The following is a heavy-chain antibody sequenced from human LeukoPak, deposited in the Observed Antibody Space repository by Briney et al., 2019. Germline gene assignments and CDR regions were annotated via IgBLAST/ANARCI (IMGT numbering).Heavy chain of an antibody. CDR3: ARSRIAKIVVVHSFSYGMDV. J-gene: IGHJ6*02. CDR2: INDYTGDT. Sequence: PSETLSLTCTVFGGSFTDYFWTWIRHSPGKGLEWIGEINDYTGDTNYNPSLNSRVSISLEKSKNQFSLELRSVTAADTAVYYCARSRIAKIVVVHSFSYGMDVWGQGTTVTVSS. D-gene: IGHD3-22*01. CDR1: GGSFTDYF. V-gene: IGHV4-34*01.